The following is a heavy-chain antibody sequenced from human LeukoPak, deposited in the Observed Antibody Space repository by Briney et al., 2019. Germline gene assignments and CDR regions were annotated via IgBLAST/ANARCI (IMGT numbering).Heavy chain of an antibody. CDR3: ARHSLASEQLVPPPYYFDY. V-gene: IGHV4-59*08. D-gene: IGHD6-13*01. Sequence: SETLSLTCTVSGGSISSYYWSWIRQPPGKGLEWIGYIYYSGSTNYNPSLKSRVTISVDTSKNQFSLKLSSVTAADTAVYYCARHSLASEQLVPPPYYFDYWGQGTLVTVSS. J-gene: IGHJ4*02. CDR2: IYYSGST. CDR1: GGSISSYY.